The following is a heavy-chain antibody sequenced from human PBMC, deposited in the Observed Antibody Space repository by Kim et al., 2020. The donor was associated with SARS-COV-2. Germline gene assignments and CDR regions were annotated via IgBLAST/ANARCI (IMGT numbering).Heavy chain of an antibody. CDR1: GGTFSSYA. CDR3: AREVTMVRGVKAYAFDI. CDR2: IIPIFGTA. J-gene: IGHJ3*02. Sequence: SVKVSCKASGGTFSSYAISWVRQAPGQGLEWMGGIIPIFGTANYAQKFQGIVTITADESTSTAYMELSSLRSEDTAVYYCAREVTMVRGVKAYAFDIWGQGTMVTVSS. V-gene: IGHV1-69*13. D-gene: IGHD3-10*01.